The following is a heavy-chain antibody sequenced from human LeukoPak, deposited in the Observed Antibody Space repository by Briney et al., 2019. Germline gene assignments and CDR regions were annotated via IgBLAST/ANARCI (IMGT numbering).Heavy chain of an antibody. D-gene: IGHD5-12*01. V-gene: IGHV3-23*01. CDR2: ITASAAST. CDR3: AKHFGASSGYAFDF. J-gene: IGHJ4*02. Sequence: GGSLRLSCEASGLTFSNYAMSWVRQAPGKGLEWVSTITASAASTYYTDSVRGRFTISRDNSKSTLYLQMSNLRAEDTAVYCCAKHFGASSGYAFDFWGQGTLVTVSS. CDR1: GLTFSNYA.